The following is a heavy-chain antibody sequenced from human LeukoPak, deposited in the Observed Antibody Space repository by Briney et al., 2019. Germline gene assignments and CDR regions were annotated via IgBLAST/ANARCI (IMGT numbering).Heavy chain of an antibody. D-gene: IGHD2-21*01. V-gene: IGHV1-18*01. Sequence: ASVKVSCKASGYTFTSYGISWVRQAPGQGLEWMGWISAYNGNTNYAQKLQGRVTMATDTSTSTAYMELRSLRSDDTAVYYCARDHYPPPPLVIFGCWGKGTLVTVSS. CDR3: ARDHYPPPPLVIFGC. J-gene: IGHJ4*02. CDR1: GYTFTSYG. CDR2: ISAYNGNT.